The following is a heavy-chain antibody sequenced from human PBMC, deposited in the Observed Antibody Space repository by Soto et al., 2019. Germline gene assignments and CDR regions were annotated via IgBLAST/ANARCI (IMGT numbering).Heavy chain of an antibody. CDR2: INPNNGGT. D-gene: IGHD2-2*01. V-gene: IGHV1-2*02. CDR3: ARLRGPYCSSTSCLYYFDY. Sequence: QVQLVQSGAEVRKPGASVRVSCKASGYTFTGYNMHWVRQAPGQGLEWMGWINPNNGGTDYAQKFQGRVTMTRDTSISTAYMGLSRLISDDTAVYYCARLRGPYCSSTSCLYYFDYWGQGTLVTVSS. CDR1: GYTFTGYN. J-gene: IGHJ4*02.